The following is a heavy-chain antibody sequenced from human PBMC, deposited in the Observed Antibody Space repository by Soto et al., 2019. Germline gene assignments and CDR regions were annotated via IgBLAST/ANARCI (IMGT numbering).Heavy chain of an antibody. CDR3: ARGRAYYDFWSGYPAPVDGMDV. J-gene: IGHJ6*02. Sequence: GGSLRLSCAASGFTFISYSMNFFRHSPFKWLEWVSYISSSSSTIYYADSVKGRFTISRDNAKNSLYLQMNSLRDEDTAVYYCARGRAYYDFWSGYPAPVDGMDVWGQGTTVTVSS. CDR2: ISSSSSTI. D-gene: IGHD3-3*01. V-gene: IGHV3-48*02. CDR1: GFTFISYS.